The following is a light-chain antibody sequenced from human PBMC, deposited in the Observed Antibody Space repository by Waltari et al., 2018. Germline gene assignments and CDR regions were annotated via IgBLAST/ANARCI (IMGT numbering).Light chain of an antibody. V-gene: IGLV4-60*03. CDR1: SSPITYI. CDR3: ETWDSNTQGV. J-gene: IGLJ3*02. CDR2: VEDSGSY. Sequence: QPVLTQSSSASASLGSSVNLTCTLSSSPITYIIARHPQQPGKAPRYLMKVEDSGSYNKGSGVPDRFSGSSSGADRYLSISNLQSEDEADYYCETWDSNTQGVFGGGTKLTVL.